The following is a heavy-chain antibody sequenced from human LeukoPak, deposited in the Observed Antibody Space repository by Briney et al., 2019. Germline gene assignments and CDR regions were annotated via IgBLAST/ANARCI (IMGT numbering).Heavy chain of an antibody. CDR3: AREFLASRRNWVDP. CDR2: IYTTGIT. CDR1: GDSISSGTDY. Sequence: SQTLSLTCAVSGDSISSGTDYWSWIRQPAGQGLEWIGRIYTTGITNYNPSLKSRVTISVDTSKNQFSLNLTSVTAADTAVYYRAREFLASRRNWVDPWGQGILVTVSS. D-gene: IGHD6-6*01. V-gene: IGHV4-61*02. J-gene: IGHJ5*02.